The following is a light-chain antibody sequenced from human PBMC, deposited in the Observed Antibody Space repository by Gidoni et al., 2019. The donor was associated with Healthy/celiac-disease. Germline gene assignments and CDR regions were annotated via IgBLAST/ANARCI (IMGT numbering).Light chain of an antibody. V-gene: IGKV4-1*01. CDR1: QRGLYSSNNKNY. CDR3: QQYYSTPVT. J-gene: IGKJ4*01. Sequence: DIVLTPSPDSLAVSLGERATINCKSSQRGLYSSNNKNYLTWYQQKPGQAPKLLIYWASTRESGVPDRFSGSGSGTDFTLTISSLQAEDVAVYYCQQYYSTPVTFGGGTKVEIK. CDR2: WAS.